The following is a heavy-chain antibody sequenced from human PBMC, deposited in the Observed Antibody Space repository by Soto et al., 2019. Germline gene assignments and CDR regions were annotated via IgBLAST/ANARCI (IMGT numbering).Heavy chain of an antibody. D-gene: IGHD2-15*01. Sequence: TGGSLRLSCAASGFTFSSYAMHWVRQAPGKGLEWVAVISYDGSNKYYADSVKGRFTISRDNSKNTLYLQMNSLRAEDTAVYYCARDGCSGGSCCYLGYWGQGTLVTVSS. CDR2: ISYDGSNK. J-gene: IGHJ4*02. CDR1: GFTFSSYA. V-gene: IGHV3-30-3*01. CDR3: ARDGCSGGSCCYLGY.